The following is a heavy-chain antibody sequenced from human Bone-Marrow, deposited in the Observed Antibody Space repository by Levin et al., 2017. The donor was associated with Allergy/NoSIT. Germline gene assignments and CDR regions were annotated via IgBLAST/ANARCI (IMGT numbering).Heavy chain of an antibody. Sequence: SCAASGFTFSSYAMSWVRQAPGKGLDWVSAISGSGTSTYYADSVKGRFTIPRDNSMTTLYLQMNSLRAEDTAVYYCAKGAGWVAGAVALIWGQGTLVTVSS. CDR1: GFTFSSYA. D-gene: IGHD6-19*01. CDR2: ISGSGTST. V-gene: IGHV3-23*01. CDR3: AKGAGWVAGAVALI. J-gene: IGHJ4*02.